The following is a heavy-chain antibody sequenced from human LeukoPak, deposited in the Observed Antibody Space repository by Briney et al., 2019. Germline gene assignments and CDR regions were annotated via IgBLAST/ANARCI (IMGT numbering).Heavy chain of an antibody. J-gene: IGHJ5*02. D-gene: IGHD2-21*01. V-gene: IGHV3-23*01. Sequence: GGSLRLSCAASGFTFSSYAMSWVRQAPGKGLEWVSAISGSGSTTYYADPVKGRFTISRDNSKNTLYLQMNSLRAEDTAVYYCARSDWFDPWGQGTLVIVSS. CDR3: ARSDWFDP. CDR1: GFTFSSYA. CDR2: ISGSGSTT.